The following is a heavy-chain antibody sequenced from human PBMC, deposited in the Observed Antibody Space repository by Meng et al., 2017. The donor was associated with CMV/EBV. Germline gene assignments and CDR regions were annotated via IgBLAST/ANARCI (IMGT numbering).Heavy chain of an antibody. D-gene: IGHD3-22*01. V-gene: IGHV4-30-4*08. CDR3: ARAAPDYYDSSGPPDY. Sequence: VQLRASGPGLVKPSQTLSLTCTVAGGSISSGDYYWSWTRQPPGKGLEWIGYIYYSGSTYYNPSLKSRVTISVDTSKNQFSLKLSSVTAADTAVYYCARAAPDYYDSSGPPDYWGQGTLVTVSS. CDR2: IYYSGST. CDR1: GGSISSGDYY. J-gene: IGHJ4*02.